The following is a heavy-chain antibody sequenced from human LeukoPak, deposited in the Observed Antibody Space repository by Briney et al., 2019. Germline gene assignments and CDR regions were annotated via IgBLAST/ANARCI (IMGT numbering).Heavy chain of an antibody. Sequence: PGGSLTLSCAASGFTVSSNHMSWVRQAPGKGLEWVSVINSGGRTYYADSVKGRFTISRDNSRNTLYLQMDSLRAEDTAVYYCARDLAYYGSGKQNSWGQGTLFTVSS. CDR3: ARDLAYYGSGKQNS. CDR2: INSGGRT. V-gene: IGHV3-66*01. J-gene: IGHJ4*02. CDR1: GFTVSSNH. D-gene: IGHD3-10*01.